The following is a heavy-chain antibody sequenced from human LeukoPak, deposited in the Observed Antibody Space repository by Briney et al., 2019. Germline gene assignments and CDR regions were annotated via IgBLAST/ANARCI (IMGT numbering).Heavy chain of an antibody. D-gene: IGHD1-26*01. J-gene: IGHJ4*02. V-gene: IGHV1-2*02. CDR1: GYTFTGYY. CDR2: INPNSGGT. Sequence: ASVKVSCKASGYTFTGYYMHWVRQAPGQGLEWMGWINPNSGGTNYAQKFQDRVTMTRDMSISTAYMELSRLRSDDTAVYYCTRGLIVAATGSYAFFEYWGQGTLVTVSS. CDR3: TRGLIVAATGSYAFFEY.